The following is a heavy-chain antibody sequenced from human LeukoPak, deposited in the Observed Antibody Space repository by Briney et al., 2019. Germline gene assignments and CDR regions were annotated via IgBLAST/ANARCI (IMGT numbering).Heavy chain of an antibody. J-gene: IGHJ6*03. V-gene: IGHV4-34*01. Sequence: KSSETLSLTCAVYGGSFSGYYWSWIRQPPGKGLEWIGEINHSGSTNYNPSLKSRVTISVDTSKNQFSLKLSSVTAADTAVYYCARVGPVGYFDWLSPYYYYYMDVWGKGTTVTISS. CDR1: GGSFSGYY. CDR2: INHSGST. D-gene: IGHD3-9*01. CDR3: ARVGPVGYFDWLSPYYYYYMDV.